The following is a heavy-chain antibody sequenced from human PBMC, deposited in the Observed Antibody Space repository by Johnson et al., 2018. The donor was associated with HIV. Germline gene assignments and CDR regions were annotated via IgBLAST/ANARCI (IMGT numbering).Heavy chain of an antibody. CDR2: IYSGGST. J-gene: IGHJ3*02. CDR1: GFTFSDYY. Sequence: VQLMESGGGLVQPGGSLRLSCAASGFTFSDYYMSWIRQAPGKGLEWVSIIYSGGSTYYADSVQGRFTISRDNSKNTLYLQMNSLRAEDTAVYYCAKTRLRFLEWYDAFDIWGQGTMVTVSS. CDR3: AKTRLRFLEWYDAFDI. D-gene: IGHD3-3*01. V-gene: IGHV3-66*01.